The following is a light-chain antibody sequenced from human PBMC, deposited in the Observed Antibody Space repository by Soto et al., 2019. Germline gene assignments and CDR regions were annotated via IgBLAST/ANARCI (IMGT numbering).Light chain of an antibody. V-gene: IGKV3-20*01. CDR1: QSVSSDY. CDR2: GAS. J-gene: IGKJ5*01. CDR3: QRIT. Sequence: EIVLTQSPDTLSLSPGERATLSCRASQSVSSDYLVWYQQKPGQAPRLLIYGASRRATGIPDRFSGSGSGTDFILTISRLEPEDFAVYYCQRITFGQGTRLEI.